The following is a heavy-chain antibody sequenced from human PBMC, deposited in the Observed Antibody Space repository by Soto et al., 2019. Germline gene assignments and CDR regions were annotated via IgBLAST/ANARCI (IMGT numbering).Heavy chain of an antibody. CDR3: AKDIEDIVLVPAAYFDY. CDR2: ISWNSGSI. V-gene: IGHV3-9*01. CDR1: GFTFDDYA. Sequence: GGSLRLSCAASGFTFDDYAMHWVRQAPGKGLEWVSGISWNSGSIGYADSVKGRFTISRDNAKNSLYLQMNSLRAEDTALYYCAKDIEDIVLVPAAYFDYWGQGTLVTVSS. J-gene: IGHJ4*02. D-gene: IGHD2-2*01.